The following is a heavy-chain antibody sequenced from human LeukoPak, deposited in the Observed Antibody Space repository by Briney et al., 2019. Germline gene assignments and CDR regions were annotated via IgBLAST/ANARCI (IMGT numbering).Heavy chain of an antibody. CDR3: TRSVRNGHIDY. CDR1: GYTFTSYD. V-gene: IGHV1-8*03. Sequence: ASVKVSCKASGYTFTSYDINWVRQATGQGLEWMGWMNPNSGNTGYAQKSQGRVTITRNTSISTAYMELSSLRFEDTAVYYCTRSVRNGHIDYWGQGTLVTVSS. D-gene: IGHD2-21*01. CDR2: MNPNSGNT. J-gene: IGHJ4*02.